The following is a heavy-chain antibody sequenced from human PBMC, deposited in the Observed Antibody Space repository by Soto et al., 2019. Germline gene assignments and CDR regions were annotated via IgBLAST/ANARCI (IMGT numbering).Heavy chain of an antibody. D-gene: IGHD3-10*01. Sequence: QLQVQESGPGLVKPSETLSLTCTVSGGSIISSTNYWGWIRQPPGKGLEWIGSINHSGSTFYNPSLKSRATMSVDTSMNQFSLNLRSVTAADTAVYYCVRQRAWYGEWAFDVWGQGTLVTVSS. J-gene: IGHJ3*01. CDR2: INHSGST. V-gene: IGHV4-39*01. CDR3: VRQRAWYGEWAFDV. CDR1: GGSIISSTNY.